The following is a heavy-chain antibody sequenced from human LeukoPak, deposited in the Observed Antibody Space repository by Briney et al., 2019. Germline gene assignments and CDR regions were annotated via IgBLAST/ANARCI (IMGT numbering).Heavy chain of an antibody. V-gene: IGHV1-18*01. CDR3: ARVGVCSTNCYAIFTPNSYGMDV. CDR1: GYTFTSYG. J-gene: IGHJ6*02. CDR2: ISAYNGNT. Sequence: GASVKVSCKASGYTFTSYGIRWVRHAPGQGLEWRGWISAYNGNTNYAQKLQGRVTMTTDTSTSTAYVELRSLRSDDTAVYYCARVGVCSTNCYAIFTPNSYGMDVWGQGTTVTVSS. D-gene: IGHD2-2*01.